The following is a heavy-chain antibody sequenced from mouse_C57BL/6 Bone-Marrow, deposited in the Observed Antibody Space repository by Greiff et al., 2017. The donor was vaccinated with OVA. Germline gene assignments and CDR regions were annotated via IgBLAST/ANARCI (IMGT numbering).Heavy chain of an antibody. CDR2: IDPSDSYT. D-gene: IGHD2-3*01. CDR1: GYTFTSYW. CDR3: AREWLLLGWFAY. Sequence: QVQLQQPGAELVRPGTSVKLSCKTSGYTFTSYWMHWVKQRPGQGLEWIGVIDPSDSYTNYNQKFKGKATLTVDTSSSTAYMQLSSLTSEDSAVYYCAREWLLLGWFAYWGQGTVVTVSA. V-gene: IGHV1-59*01. J-gene: IGHJ3*01.